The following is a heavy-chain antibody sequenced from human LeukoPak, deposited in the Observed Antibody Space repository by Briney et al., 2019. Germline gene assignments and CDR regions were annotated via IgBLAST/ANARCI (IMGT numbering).Heavy chain of an antibody. V-gene: IGHV3-48*03. J-gene: IGHJ6*03. CDR1: GFTFSSYE. CDR2: ISSSGSTI. D-gene: IGHD4-17*01. Sequence: GGSLRLSCAASGFTFSSYEMNWVRQAPGKGLEWVSYISSSGSTIYYADSVKGRFTISRDNAKNSLYLQMNSLRAEDTAVYYCAKTTDNYYYYYMDVWGKGTTVTVSS. CDR3: AKTTDNYYYYYMDV.